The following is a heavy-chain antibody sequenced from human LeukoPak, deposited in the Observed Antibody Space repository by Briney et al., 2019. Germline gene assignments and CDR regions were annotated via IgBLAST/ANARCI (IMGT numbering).Heavy chain of an antibody. Sequence: PSETLSLTCAVYGGSFSGYYWSWIRQPPGKGLEWIGYTYHSGKTNYNRSLKRRVTMSVDTSKSAFSLNLISVTAADTAVYYCARGGNGFDPWGQGTLVTVSS. CDR1: GGSFSGYY. CDR3: ARGGNGFDP. J-gene: IGHJ5*02. CDR2: TYHSGKT. D-gene: IGHD3-16*01. V-gene: IGHV4-59*01.